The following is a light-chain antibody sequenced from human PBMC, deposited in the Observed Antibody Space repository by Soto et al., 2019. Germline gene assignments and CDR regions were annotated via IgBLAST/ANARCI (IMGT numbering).Light chain of an antibody. Sequence: EVFLTQSPFTLSLSPGQRATLSCRASQSISSNLAWYQQKPGQAPRLLISDASNRATGIPARFSGSGSGTDFTLTISSLEPEDFGVYYCQQRSNWPPEWTFGQGTKVDIK. CDR3: QQRSNWPPEWT. J-gene: IGKJ1*01. CDR1: QSISSN. V-gene: IGKV3-11*01. CDR2: DAS.